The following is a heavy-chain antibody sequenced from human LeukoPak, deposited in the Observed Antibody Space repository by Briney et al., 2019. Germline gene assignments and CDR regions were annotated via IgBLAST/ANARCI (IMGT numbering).Heavy chain of an antibody. J-gene: IGHJ4*02. V-gene: IGHV3-74*01. D-gene: IGHD5-18*01. CDR1: GFTFSSYW. CDR2: INSDGSTT. Sequence: GGSLRLSCAASGFTFSSYWMHWVRQAPGKGLVWVSNINSDGSTTTYADSVKGRFTISRDNAENTLYLQMNSLRAEDTAVYYCASERYSYASDYWGQGTLVTVSS. CDR3: ASERYSYASDY.